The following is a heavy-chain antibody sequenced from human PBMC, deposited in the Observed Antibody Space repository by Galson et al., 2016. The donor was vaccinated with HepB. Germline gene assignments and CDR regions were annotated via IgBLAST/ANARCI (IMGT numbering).Heavy chain of an antibody. J-gene: IGHJ4*02. V-gene: IGHV1-18*01. D-gene: IGHD2-15*01. CDR1: GYTFKSFG. Sequence: SVKVSCKASGYTFKSFGISWVRQAPGQGLEWLGWISAHNGNTNYAQTLQGRVTMTTDAFMTTSYMELRSLSSDDTAVYYCAREGWYLDYWGQGTLVTVSS. CDR3: AREGWYLDY. CDR2: ISAHNGNT.